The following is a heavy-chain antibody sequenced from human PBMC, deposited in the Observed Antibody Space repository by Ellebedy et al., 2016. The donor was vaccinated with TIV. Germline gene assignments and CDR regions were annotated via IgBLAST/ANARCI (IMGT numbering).Heavy chain of an antibody. J-gene: IGHJ4*02. V-gene: IGHV4-34*01. CDR1: GGSFSGYY. CDR3: ARGLIAVAGTLFFDF. CDR2: INHSGST. D-gene: IGHD6-19*01. Sequence: SETLSLTXAVYGGSFSGYYWSWIRQSPGKGLEWIGEINHSGSTNYNPSLKSRVTISVDTSKNQFSLKVNSVTAADTAVYYCARGLIAVAGTLFFDFWGRGTLVTVSS.